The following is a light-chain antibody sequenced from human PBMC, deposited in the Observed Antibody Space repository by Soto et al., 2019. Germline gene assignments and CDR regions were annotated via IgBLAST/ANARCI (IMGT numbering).Light chain of an antibody. CDR2: AAS. CDR1: QTVDSN. CDR3: QQYNNGPRT. Sequence: DIVLTQSPGTLSLSPWERATLSCRASQTVDSNFLAWYQQKPGQAPRLLIYAASTRATGIPDRFSGSGSGTDFTLTISSLQSEDFAVYYCQQYNNGPRTFGQGTKVDIK. V-gene: IGKV3D-15*01. J-gene: IGKJ1*01.